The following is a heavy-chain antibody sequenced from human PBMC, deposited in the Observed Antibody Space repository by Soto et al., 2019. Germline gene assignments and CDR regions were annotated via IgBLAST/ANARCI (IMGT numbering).Heavy chain of an antibody. J-gene: IGHJ6*02. CDR3: ARPTPGGSYYYGMDV. Sequence: XAVKVSCPASGYPFTGYYMHWVRQAPGQGLEWMGWINPNSGSTNYAQKFQGWVTMTRDTSISTAYMELSRLRSDDTAAYYCARPTPGGSYYYGMDVCGQGTTVTVSS. CDR1: GYPFTGYY. V-gene: IGHV1-2*04. CDR2: INPNSGST. D-gene: IGHD1-26*01.